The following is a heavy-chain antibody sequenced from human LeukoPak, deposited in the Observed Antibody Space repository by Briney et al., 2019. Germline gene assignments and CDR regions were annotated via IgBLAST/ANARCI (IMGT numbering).Heavy chain of an antibody. V-gene: IGHV1-46*01. CDR3: ARVRDGYNDAYDI. CDR2: INSSDGST. Sequence: ASVKVSCKASGYTFTSYYIHWVRQAPGQGFEWMSIINSSDGSTTYSQKFQGRVTMTRDTSTSTVYMELSSLRSEDTAVYFCARVRDGYNDAYDIWGQGTMVTVSS. D-gene: IGHD5-24*01. J-gene: IGHJ3*02. CDR1: GYTFTSYY.